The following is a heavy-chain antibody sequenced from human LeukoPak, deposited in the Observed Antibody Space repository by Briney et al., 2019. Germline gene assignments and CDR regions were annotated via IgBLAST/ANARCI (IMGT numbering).Heavy chain of an antibody. J-gene: IGHJ6*03. Sequence: ASVKVSCKASGYTFTSYYMHWVRQAPGQGLEWMGIINPSGGSTSYAQKFQGRVTMTRDMSTSTVYMELSNLRSEDTAVYYCAAGYYPPTNYYYYYMDVWGKGTTVTVSS. CDR3: AAGYYPPTNYYYYYMDV. CDR1: GYTFTSYY. D-gene: IGHD3-22*01. CDR2: INPSGGST. V-gene: IGHV1-46*01.